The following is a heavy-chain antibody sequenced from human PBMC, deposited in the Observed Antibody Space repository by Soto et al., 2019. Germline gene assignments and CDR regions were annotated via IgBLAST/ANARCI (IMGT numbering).Heavy chain of an antibody. Sequence: GGSLRLSCAASGFTFSSYSMNWVRQAPGKGLEWVSSISSSSSYIYYADSVKGRFTISRDNAKNSLYLQMNSLRAEDTAVYYCARALALGFGGPLWDRRYYYYGMDVWGQGNTVTVSS. CDR3: ARALALGFGGPLWDRRYYYYGMDV. D-gene: IGHD3-10*01. V-gene: IGHV3-21*01. CDR1: GFTFSSYS. J-gene: IGHJ6*02. CDR2: ISSSSSYI.